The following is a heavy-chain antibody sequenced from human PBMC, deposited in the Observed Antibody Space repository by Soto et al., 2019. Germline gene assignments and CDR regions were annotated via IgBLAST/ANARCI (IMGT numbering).Heavy chain of an antibody. Sequence: PGGSLRLSCAASGFTFSDYYMSWIRQAPGKGQEWVSYISNSGSTKFYADSVTGRFTISRDNAKNSLHLQMNSLRVDDTAVYFCASGPGWEPGLSTFYAMGVWGQGTTVTVSS. D-gene: IGHD1-26*01. CDR3: ASGPGWEPGLSTFYAMGV. CDR2: ISNSGSTK. CDR1: GFTFSDYY. V-gene: IGHV3-11*01. J-gene: IGHJ6*02.